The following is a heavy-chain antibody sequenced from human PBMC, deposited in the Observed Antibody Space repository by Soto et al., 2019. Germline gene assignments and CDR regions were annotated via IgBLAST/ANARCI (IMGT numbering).Heavy chain of an antibody. CDR1: GGSFSGYY. J-gene: IGHJ4*02. D-gene: IGHD1-7*01. V-gene: IGHV4-34*01. CDR2: INHSGST. CDR3: ARGSKDGTTNQFDY. Sequence: SETLSLTCAVYGGSFSGYYWSWIRQPPGKGLEWIGEINHSGSTNYNPSLKSRVTISVDTSKNQFSLKLSSVTAADTAVYYCARGSKDGTTNQFDYWGQGTLVTVSS.